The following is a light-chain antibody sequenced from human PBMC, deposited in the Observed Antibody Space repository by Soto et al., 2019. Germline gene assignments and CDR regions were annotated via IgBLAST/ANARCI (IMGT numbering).Light chain of an antibody. CDR1: SSDVGSYSH. V-gene: IGLV2-18*01. CDR2: EVS. CDR3: SLYTSENAYV. Sequence: SVLTQPASVSGSPGQSITISCSGTSSDVGSYSHVSWYQQPPGTAPKLMIYEVSKRPSGVPDRFSGSKSGNTASLTISGLQAADEADYYCSLYTSENAYVFGTGTKVTVL. J-gene: IGLJ1*01.